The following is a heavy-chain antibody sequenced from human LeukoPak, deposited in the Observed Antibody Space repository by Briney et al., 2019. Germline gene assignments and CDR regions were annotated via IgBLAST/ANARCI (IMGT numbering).Heavy chain of an antibody. CDR1: GYSISSHY. V-gene: IGHV4-59*08. CDR2: IYYTGNT. D-gene: IGHD5-18*01. Sequence: SETLSLTCTVSGYSISSHYWSWIRQPPGKGLKWIGYIYYTGNTNYNPSLKSRVTMSVDTSKNQFFLNLSSVTAADTAVYYCTKSGGYSYGYGVNWFDPWGQGTLVTVSS. CDR3: TKSGGYSYGYGVNWFDP. J-gene: IGHJ5*02.